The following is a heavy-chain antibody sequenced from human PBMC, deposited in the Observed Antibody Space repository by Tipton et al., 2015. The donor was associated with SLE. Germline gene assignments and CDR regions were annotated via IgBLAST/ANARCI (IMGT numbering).Heavy chain of an antibody. J-gene: IGHJ2*01. CDR2: IIPMFGIP. V-gene: IGHV1-69*05. CDR3: ARTYCSGGSCYDHWFFDL. Sequence: QLVQSGAEVKKPGSSVKVSCKASGGTFDSYGITWVRQAPGQGPESMGGIIPMFGIPNYAQKFQGRVTISTDESSNTVYMELSSLRSEDTAIYYCARTYCSGGSCYDHWFFDLWGRGTLVTVSS. D-gene: IGHD2-15*01. CDR1: GGTFDSYG.